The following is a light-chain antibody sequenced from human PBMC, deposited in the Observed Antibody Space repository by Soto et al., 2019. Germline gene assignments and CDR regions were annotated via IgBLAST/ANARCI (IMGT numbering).Light chain of an antibody. CDR3: QVWDGDSDHDV. Sequence: SYELTQAPSVSVAPGKTARITCGGNNIDNKRVHWYQQKAGQAPVLVIYYDSDRPSGIPERISGSKSGNTATLTISRVEAGDEADYYCQVWDGDSDHDVFGTGTKVTVL. CDR1: NIDNKR. V-gene: IGLV3-21*04. J-gene: IGLJ1*01. CDR2: YDS.